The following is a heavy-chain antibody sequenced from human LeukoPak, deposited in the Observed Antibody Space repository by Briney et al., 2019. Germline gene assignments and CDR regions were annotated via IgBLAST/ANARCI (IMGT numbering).Heavy chain of an antibody. D-gene: IGHD3-10*01. J-gene: IGHJ4*02. Sequence: GGSLRLSCAASGFTFSTYWMHWVRQAPGKGLEWVSRINPDGITTTCADSVKGRFTISRDNAKNTLYLQMNSLRAEDTAVYYCTYYESARGHWGQGTLVTVSS. CDR2: INPDGITT. CDR3: TYYESARGH. CDR1: GFTFSTYW. V-gene: IGHV3-74*01.